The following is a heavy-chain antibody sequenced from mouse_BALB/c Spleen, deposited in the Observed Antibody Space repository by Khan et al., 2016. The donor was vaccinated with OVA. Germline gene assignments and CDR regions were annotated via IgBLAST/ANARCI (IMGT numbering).Heavy chain of an antibody. V-gene: IGHV3-2*02. CDR1: GYSITSDYA. CDR3: ARKNYYGYAMDY. CDR2: ISYGGST. Sequence: VQLKESGPGLVKPSQSLFLTCTVTGYSITSDYAWDWIRQFPGNKLEWMGYISYGGSTSYNPSLKSRISITRDTSKNQFFLQLNSVTTEDTATYYCARKNYYGYAMDYWGQGTSVTVSS. J-gene: IGHJ4*01. D-gene: IGHD1-1*01.